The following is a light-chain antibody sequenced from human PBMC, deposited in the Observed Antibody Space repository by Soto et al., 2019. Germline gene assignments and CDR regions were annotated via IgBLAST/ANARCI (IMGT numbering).Light chain of an antibody. J-gene: IGKJ1*01. CDR2: DAS. CDR3: LHHGSSLWT. V-gene: IGKV3-11*01. Sequence: EIVLTQSPAILSLSPGERATLSCRASQSVGTYLDWYQQKLGQAPRLLIYDASNRATGIPARFSGSGSGTDFTLTISRLEPEDFAMYYCLHHGSSLWTFGQGTKVDIK. CDR1: QSVGTY.